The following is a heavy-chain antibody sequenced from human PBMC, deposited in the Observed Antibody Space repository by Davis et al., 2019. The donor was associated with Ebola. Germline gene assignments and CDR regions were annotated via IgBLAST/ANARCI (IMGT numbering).Heavy chain of an antibody. CDR2: IGGSGSSV. V-gene: IGHV3-11*04. Sequence: GESLKISCAASEFTFTDYYMSWIRQAPGTGLEWVSHIGGSGSSVFYADSVKGRFTISRDNAKNTVNLQMNSPRVEDTAVYYCAKDTSGYSYGSLFYYYYGMDVWGQGTTVTVSS. J-gene: IGHJ6*02. CDR3: AKDTSGYSYGSLFYYYYGMDV. CDR1: EFTFTDYY. D-gene: IGHD5-18*01.